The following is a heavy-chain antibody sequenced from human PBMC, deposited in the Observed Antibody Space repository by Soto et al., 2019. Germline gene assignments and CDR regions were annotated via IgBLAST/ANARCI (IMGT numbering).Heavy chain of an antibody. J-gene: IGHJ6*02. V-gene: IGHV1-69*13. D-gene: IGHD6-6*01. CDR3: ARAGGYSSSSASTYYYYGTEV. Sequence: SVKVSCKASGGTFSSYAISWVRQAPGQGLEWMGGIIPIFGTANYAQKFQGRVTITADESTSTAYMELSSLRSEDTAVYYCARAGGYSSSSASTYYYYGTEVSGQGNTVNLS. CDR2: IIPIFGTA. CDR1: GGTFSSYA.